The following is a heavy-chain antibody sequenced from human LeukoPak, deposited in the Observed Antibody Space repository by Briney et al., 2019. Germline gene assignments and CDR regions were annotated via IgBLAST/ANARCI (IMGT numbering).Heavy chain of an antibody. CDR1: GFTFDDYS. V-gene: IGHV3-9*01. CDR3: AKDMTYSGYDALDS. Sequence: GGSLRLSCAASGFTFDDYSMHWVRQAPGKGLEWVSGISWNRVGIGYADSVKGRFTISRDNAKKSLYLQMNSLRAEDTALYYCAKDMTYSGYDALDSWGQGTLVTVSS. CDR2: ISWNRVGI. D-gene: IGHD5-12*01. J-gene: IGHJ4*02.